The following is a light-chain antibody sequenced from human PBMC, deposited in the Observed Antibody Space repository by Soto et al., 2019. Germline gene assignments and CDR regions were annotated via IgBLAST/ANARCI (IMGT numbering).Light chain of an antibody. CDR3: QQYGSSPRS. CDR1: QSVTSSRTSY. Sequence: EIVLTQSPGALSLSPGERATLSCRASQSVTSSRTSYLAWYQQKPGQAPRLLIYDASSRATGIPDRFSGGGSGTDFTLTISRLEPEDFAVYYCQQYGSSPRSFGQGTKVEIK. CDR2: DAS. J-gene: IGKJ2*03. V-gene: IGKV3-20*01.